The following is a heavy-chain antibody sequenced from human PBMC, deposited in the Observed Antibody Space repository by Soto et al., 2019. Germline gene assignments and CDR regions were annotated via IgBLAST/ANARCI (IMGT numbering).Heavy chain of an antibody. V-gene: IGHV3-9*01. CDR3: AKGSYDYYFDF. CDR2: ISWNSGSV. CDR1: GFTFEDYA. Sequence: DVQLVESGGGLVQPGRSLRLSCAASGFTFEDYAMHWVRQAPGKGLEWVSGISWNSGSVGYADSVKGRFTISRDNAKNSLYLQMSSLRAEDTALYYCAKGSYDYYFDFWGQGTLVTVSS. D-gene: IGHD5-12*01. J-gene: IGHJ4*02.